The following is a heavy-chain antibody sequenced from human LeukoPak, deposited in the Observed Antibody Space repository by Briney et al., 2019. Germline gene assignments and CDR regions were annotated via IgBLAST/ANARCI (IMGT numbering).Heavy chain of an antibody. J-gene: IGHJ4*02. Sequence: ASVKVSCKASGGTFSSYAISWVRQAPGQGLEWMGRIIPILGIANYAQKFQGRVTITADKSTSTAYMELSSLRSEDTAVYYCARWVVVAGTNYFDYWGQGTLVTVSS. CDR3: ARWVVVAGTNYFDY. V-gene: IGHV1-69*04. CDR1: GGTFSSYA. CDR2: IIPILGIA. D-gene: IGHD6-19*01.